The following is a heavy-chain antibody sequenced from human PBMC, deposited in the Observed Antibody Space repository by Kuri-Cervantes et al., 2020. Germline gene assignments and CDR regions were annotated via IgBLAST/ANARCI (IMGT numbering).Heavy chain of an antibody. CDR2: INHSGST. D-gene: IGHD5-12*01. V-gene: IGHV4-34*01. CDR3: ARGGLRYVDW. CDR1: GGSFSGYY. J-gene: IGHJ4*02. Sequence: SQTLSLTCAVYGGSFSGYYWSWIRQPPGKGLEWIGEINHSGSTNYNPSLKSRAAISVDTSKNQFSLKLSSVTAADTAVYYCARGGLRYVDWWGQGTLVTVSS.